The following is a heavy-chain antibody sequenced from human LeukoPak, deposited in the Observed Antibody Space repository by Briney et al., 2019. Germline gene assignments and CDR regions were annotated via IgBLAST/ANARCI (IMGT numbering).Heavy chain of an antibody. Sequence: SETLSLTCTVSGGSISSSSYYWGWIRQPPGKGLEWIGSIYYSGSTYYNPSLESRVTISVDTSKNHFSLNLKSVTAADTAVYYCAREDGSSGYDDFWGQGTLVTVSS. CDR3: AREDGSSGYDDF. V-gene: IGHV4-39*02. J-gene: IGHJ4*02. D-gene: IGHD5-12*01. CDR2: IYYSGST. CDR1: GGSISSSSYY.